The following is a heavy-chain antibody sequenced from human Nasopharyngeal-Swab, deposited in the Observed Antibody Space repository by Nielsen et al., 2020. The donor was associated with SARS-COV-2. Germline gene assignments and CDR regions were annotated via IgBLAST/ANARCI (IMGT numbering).Heavy chain of an antibody. D-gene: IGHD5-12*01. CDR1: GFTFSRYW. V-gene: IGHV3-74*01. J-gene: IGHJ6*02. CDR2: INSDGSST. Sequence: GGSLRLSCAASGFTFSRYWMHWVRQAPGKGLVWVSRINSDGSSTRYADSVRGRFTISRDNSKNTLNLQMNNLRAEDTAIYYCAKDRDSGDDSEEYYHYYGMDVWGQGAPVTVSS. CDR3: AKDRDSGDDSEEYYHYYGMDV.